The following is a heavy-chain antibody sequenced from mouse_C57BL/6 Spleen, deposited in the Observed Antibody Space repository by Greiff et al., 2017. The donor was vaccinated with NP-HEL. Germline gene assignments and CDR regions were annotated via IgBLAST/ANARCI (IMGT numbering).Heavy chain of an antibody. J-gene: IGHJ1*03. CDR2: IVPYDGET. CDR1: GFNINDYY. D-gene: IGHD1-1*01. V-gene: IGHV14-2*01. CDR3: ARSFPTVEEYFDV. Sequence: EVQLQQSGAELVKPGASVTLSCTASGFNINDYYMQWVKQRTEQGLEWFGRIVPYDGETKYAPKFQGQATITADTSSNTAYLQLSSLTSEDTAVYYCARSFPTVEEYFDVWGTGTTVTVSS.